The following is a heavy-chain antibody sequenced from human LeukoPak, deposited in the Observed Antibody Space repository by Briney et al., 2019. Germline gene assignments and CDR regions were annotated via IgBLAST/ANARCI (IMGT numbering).Heavy chain of an antibody. J-gene: IGHJ3*02. CDR1: GGSISSSSYY. CDR3: AGALESGLYRSHAFDI. CDR2: IYYSRST. V-gene: IGHV4-39*01. D-gene: IGHD6-19*01. Sequence: PSETLSLTCTVSGGSISSSSYYWGWIRQPPGKGLEWIGSIYYSRSTYYNPSLKSRVTISVDTSKNQFSLKLRSVSAADTAVYYCAGALESGLYRSHAFDIWGQGTMVTVSS.